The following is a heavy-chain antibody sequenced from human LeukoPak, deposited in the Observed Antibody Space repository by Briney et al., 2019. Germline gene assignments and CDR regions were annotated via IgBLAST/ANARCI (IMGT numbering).Heavy chain of an antibody. Sequence: GGSLRLTCAASGFTFSSYWMHWVRQAPGKGLVWVSRISSDGSSTSYADSVKGRFTISRDNAKNTLYLQMNSLRAEDTAVYYCARDVIVGATTIIPFDYWGQGTLVTVSS. CDR1: GFTFSSYW. V-gene: IGHV3-74*01. J-gene: IGHJ4*02. CDR3: ARDVIVGATTIIPFDY. CDR2: ISSDGSST. D-gene: IGHD1-26*01.